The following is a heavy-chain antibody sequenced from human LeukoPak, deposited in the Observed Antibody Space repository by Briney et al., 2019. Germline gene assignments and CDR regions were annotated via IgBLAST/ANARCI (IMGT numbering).Heavy chain of an antibody. CDR2: INSDGSST. D-gene: IGHD3-10*01. J-gene: IGHJ4*02. Sequence: PGGSLRLSCAASGFTFSSYWMHWVRQAPGEGLVWVSRINSDGSSTSYADSVKGRFTISRDNAKNTLYLQMNSLRAEDTAVYYCARVVAKTMVSHWGQGTLVTVSS. CDR1: GFTFSSYW. V-gene: IGHV3-74*01. CDR3: ARVVAKTMVSH.